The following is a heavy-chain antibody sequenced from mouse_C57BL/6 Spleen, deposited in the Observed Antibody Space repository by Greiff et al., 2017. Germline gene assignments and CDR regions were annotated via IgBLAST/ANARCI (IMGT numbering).Heavy chain of an antibody. CDR3: ARGWVYFDY. V-gene: IGHV5-16*01. CDR2: INYDGSST. CDR1: GFTFSDYY. Sequence: EVQVVESEGGLVQPGSSMKLSCTASGFTFSDYYMAWVRQVPEKGLEWVANINYDGSSTYYLDSLKSRFIISRDNAKNILYLQMSSLKSEDTATYYCARGWVYFDYWGQGTTLTVSS. D-gene: IGHD4-1*01. J-gene: IGHJ2*01.